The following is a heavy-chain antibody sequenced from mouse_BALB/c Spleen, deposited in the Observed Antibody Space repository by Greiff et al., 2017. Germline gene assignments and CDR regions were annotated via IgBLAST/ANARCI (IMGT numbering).Heavy chain of an antibody. D-gene: IGHD1-1*02. CDR2: INPGSGGT. Sequence: VQLQQSGAELVRPGTSVKVSCKASGYAFTNYLIEWVKQRPGQGLEWIGVINPGSGGTNYNEKFKGKATLTADKSSSTAYMQLSSLTSDDSAVYFCSRGRWSSLPGFAYWGQGTLVTVSA. J-gene: IGHJ3*01. V-gene: IGHV1-54*01. CDR1: GYAFTNYL. CDR3: SRGRWSSLPGFAY.